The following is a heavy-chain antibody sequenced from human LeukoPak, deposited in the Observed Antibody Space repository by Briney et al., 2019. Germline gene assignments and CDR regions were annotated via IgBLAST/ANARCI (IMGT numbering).Heavy chain of an antibody. CDR1: GYTFTSYY. J-gene: IGHJ4*02. CDR3: ARDDISCSGGSCYSFDY. CDR2: INPSGGST. Sequence: ASVKVSCKASGYTFTSYYMHLVRHAPGQGLEWMGIINPSGGSTSYAQKFHARVTRTRDTSTSTVYMTLSSLRSKDTAVYYCARDDISCSGGSCYSFDYWGQGHLVTVSS. D-gene: IGHD2-15*01. V-gene: IGHV1-46*01.